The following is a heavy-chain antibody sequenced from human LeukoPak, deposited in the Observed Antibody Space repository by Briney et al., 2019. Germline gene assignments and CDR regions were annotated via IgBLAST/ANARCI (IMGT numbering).Heavy chain of an antibody. CDR2: IESKTDGGTT. J-gene: IGHJ4*02. D-gene: IGHD3-10*01. CDR1: GFTLSSYW. Sequence: AGGSLRLSCAATGFTLSSYWMSWVRQAPGKGLEWVGRIESKTDGGTTDYAAPVKGRFTISREDSKNTLYLQMNSLKTEDTAVYYCTTYYYGSGSYFGYWGQGTLVTVSS. CDR3: TTYYYGSGSYFGY. V-gene: IGHV3-15*04.